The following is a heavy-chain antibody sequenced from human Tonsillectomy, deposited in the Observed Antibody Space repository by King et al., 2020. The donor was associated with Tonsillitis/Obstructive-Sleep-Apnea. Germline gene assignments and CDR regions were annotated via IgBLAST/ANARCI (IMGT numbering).Heavy chain of an antibody. CDR2: ISSSSSYI. V-gene: IGHV3-21*01. Sequence: VQLVQSGGGLVKPGGSLRLSCAASGFTFSSYSMNWGRQAPGKGLEWVSPISSSSSYIYYADSVKGRFTISRDNAKNSLYLQMNTLRAEDTAVYYCARVHRPLAHFDYCGQGALVTVSS. CDR1: GFTFSSYS. CDR3: ARVHRPLAHFDY. J-gene: IGHJ4*02.